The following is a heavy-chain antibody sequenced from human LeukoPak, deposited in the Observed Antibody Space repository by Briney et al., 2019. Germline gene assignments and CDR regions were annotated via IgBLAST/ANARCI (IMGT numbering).Heavy chain of an antibody. Sequence: GGSLRLSCAVSGLTSSSSWMDWVRQAPGKGLEWVASINPDGIKRYSADSVKGRFTISRDNARNSLYLQMDSLRVEDTAFYYCARDLAFSRLDYWGQGVLVTVSS. V-gene: IGHV3-7*01. CDR1: GLTSSSSW. J-gene: IGHJ4*02. CDR3: ARDLAFSRLDY. CDR2: INPDGIKR. D-gene: IGHD2/OR15-2a*01.